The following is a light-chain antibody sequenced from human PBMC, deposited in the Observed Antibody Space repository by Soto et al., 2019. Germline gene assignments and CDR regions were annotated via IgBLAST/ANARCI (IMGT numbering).Light chain of an antibody. Sequence: EIVLTQSPATLSLSPGERATLFCRASQSVRNSLVWYQQKPGQAPRLLIYDVSNRATGIPARFSGSGSETDFTVTISSLEPEDFAVYYCHQRYSLPITFGQGTRLEIK. V-gene: IGKV3-11*01. J-gene: IGKJ5*01. CDR1: QSVRNS. CDR2: DVS. CDR3: HQRYSLPIT.